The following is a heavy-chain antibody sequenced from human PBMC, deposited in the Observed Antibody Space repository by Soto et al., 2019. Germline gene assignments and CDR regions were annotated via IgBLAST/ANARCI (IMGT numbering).Heavy chain of an antibody. CDR2: ISTYNGNT. J-gene: IGHJ6*02. CDR1: GYTFTNYD. Sequence: ASVKVSCKASGYTFTNYDINWVRQATGQGLEWMGRISTYNGNTNYPQSLQGRLTLTTDTSTTTAYMELRSLRSDDTAVYYCARDPYHVLMVNAPNLYGMDVWGQGTTVTVSS. V-gene: IGHV1-18*01. CDR3: ARDPYHVLMVNAPNLYGMDV. D-gene: IGHD2-8*01.